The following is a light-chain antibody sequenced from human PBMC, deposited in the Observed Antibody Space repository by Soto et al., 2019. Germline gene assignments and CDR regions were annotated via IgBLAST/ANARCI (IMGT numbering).Light chain of an antibody. V-gene: IGKV3-20*01. CDR1: QSVSSSS. J-gene: IGKJ1*01. CDR2: GAS. Sequence: EIVLTHSPGTLSLSPGERATLSCRASQSVSSSSLAWYQQKPGQAPRLVIYGASSRATGIPDRISGSGFGTDFTLTISRLEPEDFAVYYCQQYGSSPRGTFGQGTKVDSK. CDR3: QQYGSSPRGT.